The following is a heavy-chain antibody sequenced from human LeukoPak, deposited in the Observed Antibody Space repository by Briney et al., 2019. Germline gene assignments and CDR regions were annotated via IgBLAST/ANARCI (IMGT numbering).Heavy chain of an antibody. CDR3: AREPVDSSSWYPIDY. D-gene: IGHD6-13*01. CDR2: INPNSGGT. CDR1: GYILSDLT. J-gene: IGHJ4*02. V-gene: IGHV1-2*02. Sequence: ASVKVSCKVSGYILSDLTMHWVRQAPGQGLEWMGWINPNSGGTNYAQKFQGRVTMTRDTSISTAYMELSRLRSDDTAVYYCAREPVDSSSWYPIDYWGQGTLVTVSS.